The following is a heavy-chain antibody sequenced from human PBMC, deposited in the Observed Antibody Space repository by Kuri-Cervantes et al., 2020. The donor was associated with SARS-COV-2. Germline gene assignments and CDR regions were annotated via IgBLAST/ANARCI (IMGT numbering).Heavy chain of an antibody. CDR3: ARGRYSYGYWNYYYYMDV. CDR1: GDSFSSYS. J-gene: IGHJ6*03. CDR2: IIPIFGTA. V-gene: IGHV1-69*05. Sequence: SVKVSCKASGDSFSSYSFNWVRQAPGQGLEWMGGIIPIFGTANYAQKFQGRVTITTDESTSTAYMELSSLRSEDTAVYYCARGRYSYGYWNYYYYMDVWGKGTTVTVSS. D-gene: IGHD5-18*01.